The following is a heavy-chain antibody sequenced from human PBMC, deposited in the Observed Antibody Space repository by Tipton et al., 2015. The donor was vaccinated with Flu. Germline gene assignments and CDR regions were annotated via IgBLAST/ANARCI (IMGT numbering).Heavy chain of an antibody. D-gene: IGHD1-26*01. CDR1: GASISSYY. Sequence: TLSLTCTVSGASISSYYWSWIRQPPGKGLEWIGYIYYSGSTNYNPSLKSRVTISVDTSKNQFSLKLSSVTAADTAVYYCARLNKWELLGGIDYWGQGTLVTVSS. CDR2: IYYSGST. CDR3: ARLNKWELLGGIDY. V-gene: IGHV4-59*01. J-gene: IGHJ4*02.